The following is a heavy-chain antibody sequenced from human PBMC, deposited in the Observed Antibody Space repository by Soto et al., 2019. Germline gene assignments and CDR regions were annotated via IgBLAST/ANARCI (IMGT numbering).Heavy chain of an antibody. CDR2: ISYDGSNK. J-gene: IGHJ4*02. D-gene: IGHD2-2*01. Sequence: PGGSLRLSCAASGFTFSSYAMHWVRQAPGKGLEWVAVISYDGSNKYYADSVKGRFTISRDNSKNTLYLQMNSLRAEDTAVYYCARLITYLSSQDFDYWGQGTLVTVSS. V-gene: IGHV3-30-3*01. CDR3: ARLITYLSSQDFDY. CDR1: GFTFSSYA.